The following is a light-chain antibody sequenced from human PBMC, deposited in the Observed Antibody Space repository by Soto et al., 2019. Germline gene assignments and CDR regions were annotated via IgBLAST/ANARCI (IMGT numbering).Light chain of an antibody. V-gene: IGLV2-14*01. J-gene: IGLJ2*01. CDR2: EVS. CDR3: SSYTSSSTPVV. Sequence: QSALTQPASVSGSPGQSITISCTGTSSEVGGYNYVFWYQQHPGKAPKLMIYEVSNRPSGVSNRFSGSKSGNTASLTISGLQAEDEADYYCSSYTSSSTPVVFGGGTKRTVL. CDR1: SSEVGGYNY.